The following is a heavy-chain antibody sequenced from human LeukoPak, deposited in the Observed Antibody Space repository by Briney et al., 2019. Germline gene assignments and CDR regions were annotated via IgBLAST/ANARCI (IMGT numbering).Heavy chain of an antibody. Sequence: ASVKVSCKASGYTFTGYYMHWVRQAPGQGLEWMGIINPSGGSTSYAQKFQGRVTMTRDTSTSTVYMELSRLRSDDTAVYYCARVPLLMGYVWGTPRHPYYFDYWGQGTLVTVSS. D-gene: IGHD3-16*01. CDR1: GYTFTGYY. CDR2: INPSGGST. CDR3: ARVPLLMGYVWGTPRHPYYFDY. V-gene: IGHV1-46*01. J-gene: IGHJ4*02.